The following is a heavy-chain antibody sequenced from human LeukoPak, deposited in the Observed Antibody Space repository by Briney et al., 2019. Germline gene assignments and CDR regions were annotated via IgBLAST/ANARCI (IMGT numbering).Heavy chain of an antibody. Sequence: SQTLSLTCAISGDSVSSNSAVWNWIRQSPSRGLEWLGRTYYKSKWSSDFAISVKSQITINPDTSKNQFSLHLNSVTPEDTAVYYCARGDIALDYWGQGTLVTVSS. CDR2: TYYKSKWSS. J-gene: IGHJ4*02. D-gene: IGHD5-12*01. V-gene: IGHV6-1*01. CDR3: ARGDIALDY. CDR1: GDSVSSNSAV.